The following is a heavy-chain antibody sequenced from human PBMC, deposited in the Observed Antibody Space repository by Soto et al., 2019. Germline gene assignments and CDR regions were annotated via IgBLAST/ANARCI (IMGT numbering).Heavy chain of an antibody. J-gene: IGHJ4*02. V-gene: IGHV1-3*05. CDR3: ARAVAVPADFDY. Sequence: QVQLVQSGAEEKKPGASVKVSCKASGYTFTSYAMHWVRQAPGQRLEWMGWINAGNGNTKYSQKFQGRVTITRDTSASTAYMEFSSLRSEDTAVFFCARAVAVPADFDYWGQGTLVTVSS. CDR2: INAGNGNT. D-gene: IGHD6-19*01. CDR1: GYTFTSYA.